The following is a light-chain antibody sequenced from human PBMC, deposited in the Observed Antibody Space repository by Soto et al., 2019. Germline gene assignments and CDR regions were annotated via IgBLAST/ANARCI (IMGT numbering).Light chain of an antibody. CDR1: SSNIGAGYD. V-gene: IGLV1-40*01. CDR2: ANS. CDR3: KSYDTNLRGV. Sequence: QAVVTQPPSVSGAPGQRVTISCTGSSSNIGAGYDVHWYQQFPGTAPKLLIYANSNRPSGVADRFSDSKSGTSASLAITCLQADDEADYYCKSYDTNLRGVFGTGTKLTVL. J-gene: IGLJ1*01.